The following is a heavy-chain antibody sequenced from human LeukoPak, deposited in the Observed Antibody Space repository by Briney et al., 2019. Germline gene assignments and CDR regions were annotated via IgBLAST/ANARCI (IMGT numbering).Heavy chain of an antibody. V-gene: IGHV3-23*01. Sequence: PGGSLRLSCAASGFTFSSYAMSWVRQAPGKGLEWVSAMSGSGDNTYYADSVKGRFTISRDNAKNSLFLQMNSLRAEDTAVYYCASVHYYGMEVWGQGTTVTVSS. CDR1: GFTFSSYA. J-gene: IGHJ6*02. CDR3: ASVHYYGMEV. D-gene: IGHD2-8*01. CDR2: MSGSGDNT.